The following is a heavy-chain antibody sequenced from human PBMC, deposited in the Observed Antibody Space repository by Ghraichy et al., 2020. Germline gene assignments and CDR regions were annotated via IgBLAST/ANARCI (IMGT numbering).Heavy chain of an antibody. CDR3: ARVMPTGDSAGLDY. V-gene: IGHV3-33*08. CDR2: IWYDGSNK. CDR1: GFIFSSYG. D-gene: IGHD2-15*01. J-gene: IGHJ4*02. Sequence: GESLNISCATSGFIFSSYGMHWVRQAPGKGLEWVAVIWYDGSNKYYADSVKGRFTISRDDSKNTLYLQMNSLRAEDTAVYYCARVMPTGDSAGLDYWGQGTLVTVSS.